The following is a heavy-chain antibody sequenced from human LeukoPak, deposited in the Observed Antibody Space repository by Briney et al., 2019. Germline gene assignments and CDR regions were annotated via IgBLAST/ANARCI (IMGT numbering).Heavy chain of an antibody. D-gene: IGHD3-9*01. V-gene: IGHV3-9*01. J-gene: IGHJ5*02. Sequence: GGSLRLSCAASGFTFDDYAMHWVRQAPGKGLEWVSGISWNSGSIGYADSVKGRFTISRDNAKNSLYLQMDSLRAEDTALYYCAKSPYYDILTGYYMFDPWGQGTLVTVSS. CDR2: ISWNSGSI. CDR3: AKSPYYDILTGYYMFDP. CDR1: GFTFDDYA.